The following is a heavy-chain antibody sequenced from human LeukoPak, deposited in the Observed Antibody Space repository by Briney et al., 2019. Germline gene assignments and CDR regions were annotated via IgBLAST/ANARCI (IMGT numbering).Heavy chain of an antibody. CDR1: GFTFSSYE. CDR3: ARVSPGVGVVVVAATKEDYFDY. CDR2: ISSSGSTI. D-gene: IGHD2-15*01. J-gene: IGHJ4*02. V-gene: IGHV3-48*03. Sequence: PGGSLRLSCAASGFTFSSYEMNWVRQAPGKGLEWVSYISSSGSTIYYADSVKGRFTIPRDNAKNSLYLQMNSLRAEDTAVYYCARVSPGVGVVVVAATKEDYFDYWGQGTLVTVSS.